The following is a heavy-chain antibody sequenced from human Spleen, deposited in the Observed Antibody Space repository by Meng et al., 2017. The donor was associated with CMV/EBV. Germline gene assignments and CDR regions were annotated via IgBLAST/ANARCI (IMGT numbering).Heavy chain of an antibody. J-gene: IGHJ6*02. CDR1: GFTFNDHA. CDR3: AKVQGHGYDYHGMDV. V-gene: IGHV3-23*01. Sequence: LSLTCAASGFTFNDHAMTWVRQAPGKGLEWVSTISGGGSYTYDAAAVRGRFTISRDNSKNTLYLQMNSLRAEDTAVYYCAKVQGHGYDYHGMDVWGQGTTVTVSS. D-gene: IGHD2-8*01. CDR2: ISGGGSYT.